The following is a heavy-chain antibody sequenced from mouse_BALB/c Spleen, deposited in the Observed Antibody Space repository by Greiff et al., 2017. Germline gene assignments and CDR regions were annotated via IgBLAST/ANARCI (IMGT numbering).Heavy chain of an antibody. V-gene: IGHV3-2*02. CDR1: GYSITSDYA. J-gene: IGHJ4*01. Sequence: EVKLQESGPGLVKPSQSLSLTCTVTGYSITSDYAWNWIRQFPGNKLEWMGYISYSGSTSYNPSLKSRISITRDTSKNQFFLQLNSVTTEDTATYYCARSSSLLRPSMDYWGQGTSVTVSS. CDR3: ARSSSLLRPSMDY. D-gene: IGHD1-2*01. CDR2: ISYSGST.